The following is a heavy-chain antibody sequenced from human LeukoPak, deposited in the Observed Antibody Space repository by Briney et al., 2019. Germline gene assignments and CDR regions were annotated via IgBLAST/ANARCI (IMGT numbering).Heavy chain of an antibody. Sequence: GASVKVSCKASGGTFSSYAISWVRQAPGQGLEWMGRIIPILGIANYAQKFQGRVTITADKSTSTAYMELSSLRSEDTAVHYCTVSNVIAAATPYYYYGMDVWGQGTTVTVSS. V-gene: IGHV1-69*04. CDR1: GGTFSSYA. J-gene: IGHJ6*02. CDR2: IIPILGIA. D-gene: IGHD6-13*01. CDR3: TVSNVIAAATPYYYYGMDV.